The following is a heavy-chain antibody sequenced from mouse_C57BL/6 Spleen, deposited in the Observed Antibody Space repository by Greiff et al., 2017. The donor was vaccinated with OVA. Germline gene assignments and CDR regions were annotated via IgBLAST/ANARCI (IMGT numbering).Heavy chain of an antibody. CDR3: ARGRSYSDY. CDR2: IYPGSGNT. Sequence: VKLLESGAELVRPGASVKLSCKASGYTFTDYYINWVKQRPGQGLEWIARIYPGSGNTYYNEKFKGKATLTAEKSSSTAYMQLSSLTSEDSAVYFCARGRSYSDYWGQGTTLTVSS. V-gene: IGHV1-76*01. CDR1: GYTFTDYY. J-gene: IGHJ2*01.